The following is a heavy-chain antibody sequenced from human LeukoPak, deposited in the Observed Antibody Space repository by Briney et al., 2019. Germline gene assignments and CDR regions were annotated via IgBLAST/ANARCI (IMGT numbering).Heavy chain of an antibody. CDR1: GFTFSSYA. CDR3: VVSYLYAFDI. CDR2: ISSNGGST. V-gene: IGHV3-64D*09. J-gene: IGHJ3*02. D-gene: IGHD5-18*01. Sequence: PGGSLRLSCSASGFTFSSYAMHWVRQAPGKGLEYVSAISSNGGSTYYADPVKGRFTISRDNYKNTLNLQMSSLRAEDTAVYYCVVSYLYAFDIWGQGTMVTVSS.